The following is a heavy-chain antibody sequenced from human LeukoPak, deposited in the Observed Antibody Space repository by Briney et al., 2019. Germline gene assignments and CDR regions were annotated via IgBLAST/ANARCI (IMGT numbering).Heavy chain of an antibody. CDR1: GFPFTSYW. CDR2: IKQDGSEK. Sequence: GGSLRLSCAASGFPFTSYWMVWVRQAPGKGLEWVANIKQDGSEKYYVDSVKGRFTISRDNAKNSLYLQMNSLRADDTAVYYCARGFDAFDIWGQGTMVTVSS. V-gene: IGHV3-7*01. J-gene: IGHJ3*02. CDR3: ARGFDAFDI.